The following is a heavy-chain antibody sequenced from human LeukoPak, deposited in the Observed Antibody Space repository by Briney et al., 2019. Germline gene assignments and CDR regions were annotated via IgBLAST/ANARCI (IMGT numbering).Heavy chain of an antibody. CDR3: ARTQRITMVRGPKPRAFDI. D-gene: IGHD3-10*01. CDR2: INHSGST. CDR1: GGSFSGYY. Sequence: SETLSLTCAVYGGSFSGYYWSWIRQPPGKGLEWIGEINHSGSTNYNPSLKSRVTISVDTSKNQFSLKLSSVTAADTAVYYCARTQRITMVRGPKPRAFDIWGQGTMVTVSS. V-gene: IGHV4-34*01. J-gene: IGHJ3*02.